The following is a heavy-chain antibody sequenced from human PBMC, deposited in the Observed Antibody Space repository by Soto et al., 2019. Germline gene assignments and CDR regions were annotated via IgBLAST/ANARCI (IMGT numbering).Heavy chain of an antibody. CDR3: AKDIAAAGNNYYYYGMDA. CDR1: GFTFDDYT. Sequence: GGSLGLSCAAYGFTFDDYTMHWVRQAPGKGLGWVSLISWDGGSTYYADSVKGRFTISRDNSKNSLYLQMNSLRTEDTALYYCAKDIAAAGNNYYYYGMDAWGQGTPVTVSS. D-gene: IGHD6-13*01. CDR2: ISWDGGST. J-gene: IGHJ6*02. V-gene: IGHV3-43*01.